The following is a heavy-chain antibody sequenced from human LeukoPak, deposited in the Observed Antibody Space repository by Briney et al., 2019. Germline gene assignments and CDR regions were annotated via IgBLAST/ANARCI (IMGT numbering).Heavy chain of an antibody. CDR3: ARDRWLLDAFDI. CDR2: ISGSDDST. J-gene: IGHJ3*02. CDR1: GFTISTYG. D-gene: IGHD5-12*01. V-gene: IGHV3-23*01. Sequence: GGTLRLSCAASGFTISTYGMNWVRQAPGKGLEWVSTISGSDDSTYYAGSVKGRFTISRDNSKNMLYLHMNSLRAEDTAVYYCARDRWLLDAFDIWGQGTMVTVSS.